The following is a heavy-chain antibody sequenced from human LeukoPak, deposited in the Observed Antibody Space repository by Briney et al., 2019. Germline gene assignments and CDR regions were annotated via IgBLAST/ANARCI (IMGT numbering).Heavy chain of an antibody. CDR3: ARVISTVGAPGRYAFDI. Sequence: GGSLRLSCAASGFTFSSYWMHWVRQAPGKGLVWVSRINSDGSSTSYADSVKGRFTISRDNAKNTLYLQMNSLRAEDTAVYYCARVISTVGAPGRYAFDIWGRGTMVTVSS. V-gene: IGHV3-74*01. CDR1: GFTFSSYW. J-gene: IGHJ3*02. D-gene: IGHD1-26*01. CDR2: INSDGSST.